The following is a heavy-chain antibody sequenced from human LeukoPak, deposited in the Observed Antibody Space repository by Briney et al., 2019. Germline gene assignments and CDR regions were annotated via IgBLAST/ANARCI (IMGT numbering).Heavy chain of an antibody. CDR1: GSTFDDCA. Sequence: PGGSLRLSCAASGSTFDDCAMHWVRQVPGKGLEWVSGISWDSDYKGYADSVKGRFTISRDNTKNSLYLQMNSLRVEDTALYFCAKGRGFENYYYYGMDVWAKGPRSPSP. D-gene: IGHD3-10*01. V-gene: IGHV3-9*01. J-gene: IGHJ6*02. CDR2: ISWDSDYK. CDR3: AKGRGFENYYYYGMDV.